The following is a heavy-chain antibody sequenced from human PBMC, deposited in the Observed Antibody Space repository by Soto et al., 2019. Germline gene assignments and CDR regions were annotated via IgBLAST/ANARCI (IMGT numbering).Heavy chain of an antibody. D-gene: IGHD3-16*01. CDR1: GLTFSVYW. CDR3: ARYDWFDP. V-gene: IGHV3-74*01. CDR2: IKNDGTIT. Sequence: EVQLVESGGGLVQPGGSLRLSCSASGLTFSVYWMHWVRQSPGKGLVWVSRIKNDGTITSYEDSVNGRFTVSRDNAKHMLYLQMNNLRVEDTAVYYCARYDWFDPWGQGTLVTVSS. J-gene: IGHJ5*02.